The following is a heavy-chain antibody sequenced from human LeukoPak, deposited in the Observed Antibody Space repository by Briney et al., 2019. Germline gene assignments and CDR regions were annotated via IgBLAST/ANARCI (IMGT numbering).Heavy chain of an antibody. CDR2: ISTSTGTV. CDR3: KRGFPPRGGGFQYGFYV. D-gene: IGHD3-16*01. V-gene: IGHV3-48*04. J-gene: IGHJ3*01. Sequence: PGGSLRLSCEASGFTFSRFSMNWVRQAPGKGLEWISHISTSTGTVYYADSVKGRFTISRDNAKNSLFLQMDSLRAEDPAMYYCKRGFPPRGGGFQYGFYVWGQGAMVTVSS. CDR1: GFTFSRFS.